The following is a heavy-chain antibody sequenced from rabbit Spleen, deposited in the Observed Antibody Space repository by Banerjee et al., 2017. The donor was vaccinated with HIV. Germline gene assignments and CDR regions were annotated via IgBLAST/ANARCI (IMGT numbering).Heavy chain of an antibody. Sequence: QEQLKESGGGLVKPEGSLTLTCKASGVSLNDKDVMCWVRQAPGKGLERIACINNVTGKSVSASWAKCRFTMSRALSTTVTWQMTSLTAADSATYFCARDGDDDMGDFDLWGLGTLVTVS. CDR2: INNVTGKS. CDR1: GVSLNDKDV. V-gene: IGHV1S45*01. J-gene: IGHJ4*01. CDR3: ARDGDDDMGDFDL. D-gene: IGHD2-1*01.